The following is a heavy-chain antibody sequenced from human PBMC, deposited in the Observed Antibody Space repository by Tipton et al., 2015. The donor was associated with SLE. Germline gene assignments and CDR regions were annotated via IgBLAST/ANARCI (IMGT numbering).Heavy chain of an antibody. V-gene: IGHV4-31*03. J-gene: IGHJ6*02. CDR2: IYYSGST. D-gene: IGHD6-19*01. CDR3: ARLVGIAVAGIMDV. CDR1: GGSISSGGYY. Sequence: TLSLTCTVSGGSISSGGYYWSWIRQHPGKGLEWIGYIYYSGSTYYNPSLKSRVTISVDTSKNQFSLKLSSVTAADTAVYYCARLVGIAVAGIMDVWGQGTTVTVSS.